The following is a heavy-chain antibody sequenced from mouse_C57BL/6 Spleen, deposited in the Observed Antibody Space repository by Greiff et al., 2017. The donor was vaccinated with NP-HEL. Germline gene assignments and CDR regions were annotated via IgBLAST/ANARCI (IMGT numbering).Heavy chain of an antibody. Sequence: EVQLQQSGPELVKPGASVKISCKASGYTFTDYYMNWVKQSHGKSLEWIGDINPNNGGTSYNQKFKGKATLTVDKSSSTAYMELRSLTSEDSAVYYCAMSWRDVIDYWGQGTTLTVSS. CDR2: INPNNGGT. J-gene: IGHJ2*01. D-gene: IGHD3-3*01. CDR1: GYTFTDYY. CDR3: AMSWRDVIDY. V-gene: IGHV1-26*01.